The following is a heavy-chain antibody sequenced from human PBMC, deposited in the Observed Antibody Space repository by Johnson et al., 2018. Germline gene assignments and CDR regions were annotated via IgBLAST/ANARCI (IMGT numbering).Heavy chain of an antibody. CDR3: AREGNFSSTSCYYYYYYYMDV. V-gene: IGHV3-11*04. CDR2: ISSSGSTI. J-gene: IGHJ6*03. CDR1: GFTFSDYY. Sequence: QVQLVESGGGLVKPGGSLRLSCAASGFTFSDYYMSWIRQAPGKGLEWVSYISSSGSTIYYADSVKGRFIISRDNAKNSLYMQMNSLRAEDTAVYYWAREGNFSSTSCYYYYYYYMDVWGKGTTVTVSS. D-gene: IGHD2-2*01.